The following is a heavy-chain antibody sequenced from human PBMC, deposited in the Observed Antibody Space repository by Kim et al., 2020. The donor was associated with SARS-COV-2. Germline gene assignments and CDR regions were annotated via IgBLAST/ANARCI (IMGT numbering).Heavy chain of an antibody. CDR2: MNPNSGNT. J-gene: IGHJ4*02. V-gene: IGHV1-8*01. CDR1: GYTFTSYD. Sequence: ASVKVSCKASGYTFTSYDINWVRQATGQGLEWMGWMNPNSGNTSYAQKFQGRVSMTMNTSISTAYMELSSLRSEDTAVYYCARRIVAAGTPLNYWGQGTLVTVSS. D-gene: IGHD6-13*01. CDR3: ARRIVAAGTPLNY.